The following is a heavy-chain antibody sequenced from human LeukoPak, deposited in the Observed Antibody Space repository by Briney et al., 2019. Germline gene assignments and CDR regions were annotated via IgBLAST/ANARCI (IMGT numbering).Heavy chain of an antibody. D-gene: IGHD2-15*01. Sequence: GGSLRLSCAASGFTFSSYSLNWVRQAPGKGLEWVSFISSSSITIYYADSVKGRFTISRDNAEKSLYLQMNSLRAEDTAVYYCARDRGGSYSAIDYWGQGTPVTVSS. CDR1: GFTFSSYS. J-gene: IGHJ4*02. CDR3: ARDRGGSYSAIDY. CDR2: ISSSSITI. V-gene: IGHV3-48*04.